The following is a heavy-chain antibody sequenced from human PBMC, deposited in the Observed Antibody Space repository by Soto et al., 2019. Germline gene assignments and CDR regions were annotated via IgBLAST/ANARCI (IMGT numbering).Heavy chain of an antibody. CDR2: MNPNSGNT. D-gene: IGHD3-9*01. CDR3: ARGLGVRYFDWLFSAFDI. Sequence: ASVKVSCKASGYTFTSYDINWVRQATGQGLEWMGWMNPNSGNTGYAQKFQGRVTMTRNTSISTAYMELGSLRSEDTAVYYCARGLGVRYFDWLFSAFDIWGQGTMVTVSS. CDR1: GYTFTSYD. V-gene: IGHV1-8*01. J-gene: IGHJ3*02.